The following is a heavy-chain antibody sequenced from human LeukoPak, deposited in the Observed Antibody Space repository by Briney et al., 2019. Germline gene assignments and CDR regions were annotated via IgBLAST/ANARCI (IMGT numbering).Heavy chain of an antibody. V-gene: IGHV3-74*01. CDR1: GFTFSNYW. D-gene: IGHD6-13*01. J-gene: IGHJ4*02. Sequence: GGSLRLSCVASGFTFSNYWMRWVRQAPGKGLVWVSRINSDGSSTSYADSVKGRFTISRDNAKNTLYLQMNSLRAEDTAVYYCARVRRIAAAGTFSHWGQGTLVTVSS. CDR3: ARVRRIAAAGTFSH. CDR2: INSDGSST.